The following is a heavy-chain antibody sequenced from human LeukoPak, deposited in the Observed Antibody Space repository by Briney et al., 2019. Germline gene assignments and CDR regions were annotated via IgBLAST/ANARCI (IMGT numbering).Heavy chain of an antibody. D-gene: IGHD5-24*01. CDR3: ARWLELMRNFDW. Sequence: GGSLRLSCVGSGFTFSDYSMSWVRQAPGKGLEWVANIKQDGSEKDYVDALKGRFTISRDNAKNSLYLQMNSLRAEDTAVYYCARWLELMRNFDWWGQGTLVTVSS. CDR1: GFTFSDYS. V-gene: IGHV3-7*01. J-gene: IGHJ4*02. CDR2: IKQDGSEK.